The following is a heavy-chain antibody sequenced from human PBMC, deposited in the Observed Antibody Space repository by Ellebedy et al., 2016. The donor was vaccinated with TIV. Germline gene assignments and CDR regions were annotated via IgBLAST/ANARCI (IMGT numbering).Heavy chain of an antibody. CDR2: ISWDSGSI. D-gene: IGHD1-1*01. CDR1: GFTFDDYA. Sequence: SLKISCAASGFTFDDYAMHWVRLVPEKGLEWSSGISWDSGSIGYADSVEGRFTISRENAKNSLYLQMNRLRAEDTAVYYCVGRAYNWNDFSLFDYWGQGTLVTVSS. CDR3: VGRAYNWNDFSLFDY. V-gene: IGHV3-9*01. J-gene: IGHJ4*02.